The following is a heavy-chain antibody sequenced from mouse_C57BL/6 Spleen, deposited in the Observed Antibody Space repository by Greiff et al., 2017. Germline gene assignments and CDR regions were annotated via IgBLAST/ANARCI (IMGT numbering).Heavy chain of an antibody. CDR2: ISSGSSTI. V-gene: IGHV5-17*01. CDR3: ARSGNYWYFDV. D-gene: IGHD1-1*01. Sequence: EVQLMESGGGLVKPGGSLKLSCAASGFTFSDYGMHWVRQAPEKGLEWVAYISSGSSTIYYADTVKGRFTISRDNAKNTLFLQMTSLRSEDTAMYYCARSGNYWYFDVWGTGTTVTVAS. CDR1: GFTFSDYG. J-gene: IGHJ1*03.